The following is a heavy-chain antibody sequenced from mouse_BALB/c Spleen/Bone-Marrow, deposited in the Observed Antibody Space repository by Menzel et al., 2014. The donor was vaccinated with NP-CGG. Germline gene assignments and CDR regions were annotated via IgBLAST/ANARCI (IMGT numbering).Heavy chain of an antibody. V-gene: IGHV1-31*01. J-gene: IGHJ4*01. CDR2: INPYNGAT. Sequence: VQLQQSGPELVKPGASVKISCKASGYSFTGYYMHWVKQSHVKSLEWIGRINPYNGATSYNQNFKVKASLTVDKSSSTAYMELHSLTSEDSAVYYCAKNYRYDRALDYWGQGTSVTVSS. CDR1: GYSFTGYY. CDR3: AKNYRYDRALDY. D-gene: IGHD2-14*01.